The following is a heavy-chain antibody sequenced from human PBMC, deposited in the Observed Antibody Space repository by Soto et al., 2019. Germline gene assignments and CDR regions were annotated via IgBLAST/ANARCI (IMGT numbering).Heavy chain of an antibody. CDR3: TTATDLITMVRGVMNLKFVDY. J-gene: IGHJ4*02. CDR1: GFTFSNAW. V-gene: IGHV3-15*07. CDR2: IKSKTDGGTT. D-gene: IGHD3-10*01. Sequence: RGSLRLSCAASGFTFSNAWMNWVRQAPGKGLEWVGRIKSKTDGGTTDYAAPVKGRFTISRDDSKNTLYLQMNSLKTEDTAVYYCTTATDLITMVRGVMNLKFVDYWGQGTLVTVSS.